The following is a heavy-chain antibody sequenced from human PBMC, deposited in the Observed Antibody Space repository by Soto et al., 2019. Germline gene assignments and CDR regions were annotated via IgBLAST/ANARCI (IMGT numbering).Heavy chain of an antibody. CDR2: INHSGST. CDR3: ARGRSSWYWEHYYYYGMDV. Sequence: SETLSLTCAVYGGSFSGYYWSWIRQPPGKGLEWIGEINHSGSTNYNPSLKSRVTISVDTSKNQFSLKLSSVTAADTAVYYCARGRSSWYWEHYYYYGMDVWGQGTTVTVS. J-gene: IGHJ6*02. D-gene: IGHD6-13*01. V-gene: IGHV4-34*01. CDR1: GGSFSGYY.